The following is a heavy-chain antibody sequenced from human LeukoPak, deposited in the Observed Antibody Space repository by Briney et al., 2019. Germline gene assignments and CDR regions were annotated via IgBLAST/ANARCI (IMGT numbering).Heavy chain of an antibody. CDR2: SYHSGSD. D-gene: IGHD5/OR15-5a*01. CDR1: GGSIISSSYY. Sequence: ASETLSLTCTVSGGSIISSSYYWGWIRQPPGEGLEWIGSSYHSGSDYYNPSLRSRVTISVDTSKKQFSLKLSSVTAADTAVYYCARLLRPAYSYGPADYWGQGTLVTVSS. V-gene: IGHV4-39*01. CDR3: ARLLRPAYSYGPADY. J-gene: IGHJ4*02.